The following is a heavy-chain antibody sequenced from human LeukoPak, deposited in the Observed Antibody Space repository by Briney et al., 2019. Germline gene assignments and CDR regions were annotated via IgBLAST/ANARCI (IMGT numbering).Heavy chain of an antibody. Sequence: PGGSLRLSCAASGFTFSSYWMHWVRQVPGKGLVWVSRFGTDGSRTTYADYVQGRFTISRDNAKNTLYLQINSLRAEDTAVYYCARDKYGGNSNAFDIWGQGTLVTVSS. CDR1: GFTFSSYW. V-gene: IGHV3-74*01. D-gene: IGHD4-23*01. CDR3: ARDKYGGNSNAFDI. J-gene: IGHJ3*02. CDR2: FGTDGSRT.